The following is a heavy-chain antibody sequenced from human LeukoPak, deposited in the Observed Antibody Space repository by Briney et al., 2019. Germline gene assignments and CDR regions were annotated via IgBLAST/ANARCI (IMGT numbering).Heavy chain of an antibody. V-gene: IGHV1-2*02. CDR1: GYTFTGYY. CDR3: ARSTNIVGAILAFDI. D-gene: IGHD1-26*01. CDR2: INPNSGGT. Sequence: ASVKVSCKASGYTFTGYYMHWVRQAPGQGLEWMGWINPNSGGTNYAQKFQGRVTMARDTSISTAYMELSRLRSDDTAVYYCARSTNIVGAILAFDIWGQGTMVTVSS. J-gene: IGHJ3*02.